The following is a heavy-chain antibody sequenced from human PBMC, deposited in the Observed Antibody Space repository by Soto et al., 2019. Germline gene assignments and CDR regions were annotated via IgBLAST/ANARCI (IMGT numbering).Heavy chain of an antibody. CDR1: GFTFSSYA. Sequence: GGSLRLSCAASGFTFSSYAMSWVRQAPGKGLEWVSAISGSGGSTYYADSVKGRFTISRDNSKNTLYLQMNSLRAKDTAVYYCAKGKVYYYDSSGYYKGPYAEYLKHWGPGTIVTVYS. CDR3: AKGKVYYYDSSGYYKGPYAEYLKH. J-gene: IGHJ1*01. V-gene: IGHV3-23*01. D-gene: IGHD3-22*01. CDR2: ISGSGGST.